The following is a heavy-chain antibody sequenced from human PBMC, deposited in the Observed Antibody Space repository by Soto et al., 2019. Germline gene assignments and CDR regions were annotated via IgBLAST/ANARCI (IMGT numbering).Heavy chain of an antibody. D-gene: IGHD1-26*01. CDR3: AKDVGATPLDADF. J-gene: IGHJ6*02. Sequence: WWSLRLSCAASGFTFSSYAMSWFRQIPGKGLEWISAISASGGTTYYADSVKGRFTVSRDNSKNTLYLQINILRAEDTAVYYCAKDVGATPLDADFWGQGTTVTVSS. CDR2: ISASGGTT. V-gene: IGHV3-23*01. CDR1: GFTFSSYA.